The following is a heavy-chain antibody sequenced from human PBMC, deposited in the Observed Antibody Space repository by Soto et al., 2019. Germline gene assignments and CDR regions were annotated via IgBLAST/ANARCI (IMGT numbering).Heavy chain of an antibody. J-gene: IGHJ5*02. CDR3: ARGVPYSYGYVSCFDP. CDR1: GGSVSSGSYC. Sequence: QVQLQESGPGLVKPSETLSLTCTVSGGSVSSGSYCWSWIRQPPGKGLECIGYICYSGSTNYNPSLKSRVTMSVDTYKNQFSLKLSSVTAADTAVYYCARGVPYSYGYVSCFDPWGQGTLVTVSS. D-gene: IGHD5-18*01. CDR2: ICYSGST. V-gene: IGHV4-61*01.